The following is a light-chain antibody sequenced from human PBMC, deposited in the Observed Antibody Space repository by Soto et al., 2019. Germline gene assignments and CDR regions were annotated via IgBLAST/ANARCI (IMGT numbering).Light chain of an antibody. CDR2: WGS. V-gene: IGKV2-28*01. Sequence: DIVMTQSPLSLSVTPGEPASISCRSSQSLVHRNGNDFFDWYLQKPGQSPQLLIYWGSIRASGVPDRFSGSGSGTDFTLRITRVEAEDVGVYYSMQALQTPYTFGQGTRLEIK. CDR1: QSLVHRNGNDF. J-gene: IGKJ2*01. CDR3: MQALQTPYT.